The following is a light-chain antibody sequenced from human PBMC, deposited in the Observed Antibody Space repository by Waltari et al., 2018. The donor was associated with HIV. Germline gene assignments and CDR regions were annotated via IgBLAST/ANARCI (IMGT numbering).Light chain of an antibody. CDR2: EVS. V-gene: IGLV2-14*01. CDR1: SSDGGGYNY. CDR3: SSYTSSSTPWV. J-gene: IGLJ3*02. Sequence: QSALTQPASVSGSPGQSITISCTGTSSDGGGYNYVSCYQQHPGKAPKLMSYEVSNRPSGVSNRFSGSKSGNTASLTISGLQAEDEADYYCSSYTSSSTPWVFGGGTKLTVL.